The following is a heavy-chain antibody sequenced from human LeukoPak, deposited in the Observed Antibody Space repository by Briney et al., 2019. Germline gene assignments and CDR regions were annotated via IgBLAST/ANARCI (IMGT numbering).Heavy chain of an antibody. D-gene: IGHD2-2*01. CDR3: ARLGLGYCSSTSCPSDY. CDR1: GGTFSSYA. J-gene: IGHJ4*02. Sequence: ASVKVSCKASGGTFSSYAISWVRQAPGQGLEWMGRIIPILGIANYAQKFQGRVTITADESTSTAYMELSSLRSEDTAVYYCARLGLGYCSSTSCPSDYWGQGTLVTVSS. CDR2: IIPILGIA. V-gene: IGHV1-69*04.